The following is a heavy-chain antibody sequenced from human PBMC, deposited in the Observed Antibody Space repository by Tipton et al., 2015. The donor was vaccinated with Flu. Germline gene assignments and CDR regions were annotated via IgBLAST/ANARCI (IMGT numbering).Heavy chain of an antibody. V-gene: IGHV4-4*07. CDR1: GGSISSYY. J-gene: IGHJ4*02. CDR2: IYTSGST. D-gene: IGHD3-3*01. Sequence: TLSLTCTVSGGSISSYYWSWIRQPAGKGLEWIGRIYTSGSTNYNPSLKSPITMSVDTSKNQFSLKLSSVTAADTAVYYCARGPRYYDFWSGPPGAIDYWGQGTLVTVSS. CDR3: ARGPRYYDFWSGPPGAIDY.